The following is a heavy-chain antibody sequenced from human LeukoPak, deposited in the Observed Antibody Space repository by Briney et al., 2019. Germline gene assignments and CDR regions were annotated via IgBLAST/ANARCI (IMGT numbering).Heavy chain of an antibody. J-gene: IGHJ4*02. CDR3: ARVTRISGSYGY. CDR1: GYTFTSYD. V-gene: IGHV1-8*01. D-gene: IGHD1-26*01. Sequence: GASVKVSCKASGYTFTSYDINWVRQATGQGLEWMGWMNPNSGSTGYAQKFQGRVTMTRNTSISTAYMELSSLRSEDTAVYYCARVTRISGSYGYWGQGTLVTVSS. CDR2: MNPNSGST.